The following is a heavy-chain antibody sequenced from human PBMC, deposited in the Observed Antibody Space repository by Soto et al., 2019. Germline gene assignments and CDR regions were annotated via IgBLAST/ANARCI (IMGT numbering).Heavy chain of an antibody. Sequence: ASVKVSCKASGYTFTSYGISWVRQAPGQGLEWMGWISAYNGNTNYAQKLQGRVTMTTDTSTSTAYMELGSLRSDDTAVYYCARAVSYYYDSSGYYPPAGYYYYYGMDVWGQGTTVTVSS. J-gene: IGHJ6*02. D-gene: IGHD3-22*01. CDR1: GYTFTSYG. CDR2: ISAYNGNT. V-gene: IGHV1-18*01. CDR3: ARAVSYYYDSSGYYPPAGYYYYYGMDV.